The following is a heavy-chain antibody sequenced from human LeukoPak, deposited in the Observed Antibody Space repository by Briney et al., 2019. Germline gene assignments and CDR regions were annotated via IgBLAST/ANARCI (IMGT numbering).Heavy chain of an antibody. Sequence: SETLSLTCTVSGGSISSYYWSWIRQPPGKGLEWIGYIYYSGSTNYNPSLKSRVTISVDTSKNQFSLRLISVTAADTAVYYCARVYSSSGWYGSFQHWGQGTLVSVSS. CDR3: ARVYSSSGWYGSFQH. CDR2: IYYSGST. D-gene: IGHD6-19*01. CDR1: GGSISSYY. V-gene: IGHV4-59*01. J-gene: IGHJ1*01.